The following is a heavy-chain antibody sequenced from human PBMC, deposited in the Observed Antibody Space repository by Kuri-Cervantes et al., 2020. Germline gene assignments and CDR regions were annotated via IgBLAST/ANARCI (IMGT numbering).Heavy chain of an antibody. V-gene: IGHV3-23*01. CDR3: ARDGGRSTTGTTLRY. D-gene: IGHD1-1*01. J-gene: IGHJ4*02. CDR2: ISGSGGST. CDR1: GFTFSSYA. Sequence: GGSLRLSCAASGFTFSSYAMSWVRQAPGKGLEWVSAISGSGGSTYYADSVKGRFTISRDNSKNTLYLQMNSLRAEDTAVYYCARDGGRSTTGTTLRYWGQGTLVTVSS.